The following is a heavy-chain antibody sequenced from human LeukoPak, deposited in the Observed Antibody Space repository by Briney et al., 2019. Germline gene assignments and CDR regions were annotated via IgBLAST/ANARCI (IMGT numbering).Heavy chain of an antibody. CDR3: ARVLGDSGSYPFDY. J-gene: IGHJ4*02. Sequence: SETLSLTCTVSGGSVSSGSYYWSWIRQPPGKGLEWIGYIYYSGSTNYNSSLKSRVTLSVDTYKNQFSLKLSSVTAADTAVYYCARVLGDSGSYPFDYWGQGTLVTVSS. CDR2: IYYSGST. CDR1: GGSVSSGSYY. V-gene: IGHV4-61*01. D-gene: IGHD1-26*01.